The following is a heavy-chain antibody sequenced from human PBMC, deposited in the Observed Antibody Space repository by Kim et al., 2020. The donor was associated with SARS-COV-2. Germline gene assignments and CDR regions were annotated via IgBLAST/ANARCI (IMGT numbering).Heavy chain of an antibody. Sequence: SETLSLTCTVSGGSISSYYWSWIRQPPGKGLEWIGYIYYSGSTNYNPSLKSRVTISVDTSKNQFSLKLSSVTAADTAVYYCSRARLNYDILTGYCPYYL. CDR3: SRARLNYDILTGYCPYYL. D-gene: IGHD3-9*01. CDR1: GGSISSYY. J-gene: IGHJ6*03. V-gene: IGHV4-59*01. CDR2: IYYSGST.